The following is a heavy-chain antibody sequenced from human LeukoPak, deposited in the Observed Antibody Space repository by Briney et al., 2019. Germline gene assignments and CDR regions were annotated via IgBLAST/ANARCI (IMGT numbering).Heavy chain of an antibody. V-gene: IGHV3-48*03. CDR1: GFNFNSYE. Sequence: GGSLRLSCAPSGFNFNSYEMNWVPLTPGKGLEWVSYISGSGTKTYAESVRGRFTISRDNAKSSLYLQMDSLRVEDTAVYYCAREGENANRDAFDVWGQGTMVTVSS. D-gene: IGHD3-16*01. CDR2: ISGSGTK. CDR3: AREGENANRDAFDV. J-gene: IGHJ3*01.